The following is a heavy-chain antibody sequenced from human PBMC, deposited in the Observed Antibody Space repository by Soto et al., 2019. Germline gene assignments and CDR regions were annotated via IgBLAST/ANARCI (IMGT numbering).Heavy chain of an antibody. CDR1: GGSISSSSYY. J-gene: IGHJ4*02. V-gene: IGHV4-39*01. CDR3: ATHYYYDSSGYYLHFDY. CDR2: IYYSGST. D-gene: IGHD3-22*01. Sequence: QLLESGPGLVKPSETLSLTCTVSGGSISSSSYYWGWIRQPPGKGLEWIGSIYYSGSTYYNPSLKSRVTISVDTSKNQFSLKLSSVTAADTAVYYCATHYYYDSSGYYLHFDYWGQGTLVTVSS.